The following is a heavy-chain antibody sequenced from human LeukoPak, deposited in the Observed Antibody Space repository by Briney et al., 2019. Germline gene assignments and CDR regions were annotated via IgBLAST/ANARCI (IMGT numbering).Heavy chain of an antibody. V-gene: IGHV4-61*02. CDR1: GGSISSGSYY. CDR3: ARVSGYDWESFYDY. Sequence: SETLSLTCTVSGGSISSGSYYWSWIRQPAGKGLEWIGRIYTSGSTNYNPSLKSRVTISVDTSKNQFSLKLSSVTAADTAVYYCARVSGYDWESFYDYWGQGTLVTVSS. J-gene: IGHJ4*02. CDR2: IYTSGST. D-gene: IGHD5-12*01.